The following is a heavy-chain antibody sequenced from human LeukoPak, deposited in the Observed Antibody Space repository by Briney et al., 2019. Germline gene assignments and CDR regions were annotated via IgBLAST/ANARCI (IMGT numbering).Heavy chain of an antibody. D-gene: IGHD3-10*01. CDR3: ARRVRGVNDAFDI. CDR2: INHSGST. J-gene: IGHJ3*02. Sequence: SETLSLTCTVYGGSFSDYYWSWIRQPPGRGLEWIGEINHSGSTNYNPSLKSRVTISVDTSKNHFSLKLSSVTAADTAVYYCARRVRGVNDAFDIWGQGTMVTVSS. V-gene: IGHV4-34*01. CDR1: GGSFSDYY.